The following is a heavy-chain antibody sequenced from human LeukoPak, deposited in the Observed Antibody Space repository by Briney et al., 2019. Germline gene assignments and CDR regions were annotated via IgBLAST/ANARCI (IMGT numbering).Heavy chain of an antibody. Sequence: GGSLRLSCAASGFTVDSNYLSWVRQAPGKGLEWVAHIGFGGNFYYADSVKGRFTISRDNAKNSLYLQMDNLRDDDTAVYYCAKDYQWSCDYWGQGTLVTVSS. CDR1: GFTVDSNY. J-gene: IGHJ4*02. D-gene: IGHD2-15*01. CDR2: IGFGGNF. V-gene: IGHV3-69-1*01. CDR3: AKDYQWSCDY.